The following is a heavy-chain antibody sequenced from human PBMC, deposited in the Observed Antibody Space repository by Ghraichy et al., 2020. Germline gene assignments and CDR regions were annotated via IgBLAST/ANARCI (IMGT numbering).Heavy chain of an antibody. CDR1: GFTFSSYG. Sequence: GESLNISCAASGFTFSSYGMHWVRQAPGKGLEWMAVISYDGSRKYYADSVKGRFTISRDNSKNTLYLQMNSLTTEDTALYYCAKDRVPYSSWFHFDHWGQGALVTVSS. CDR3: AKDRVPYSSWFHFDH. V-gene: IGHV3-30*18. CDR2: ISYDGSRK. J-gene: IGHJ4*02. D-gene: IGHD6-13*01.